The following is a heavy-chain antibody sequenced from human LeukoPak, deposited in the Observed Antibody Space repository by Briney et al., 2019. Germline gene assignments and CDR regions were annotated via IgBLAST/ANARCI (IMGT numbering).Heavy chain of an antibody. CDR3: TKDISLRRYFDWPVSEFDF. D-gene: IGHD3-9*01. CDR2: INWNGGFI. J-gene: IGHJ4*02. CDR1: GFKFDDYA. Sequence: HPDWSLRLSCTASGFKFDDYAMHWVRQAPGKGLEWVSGINWNGGFIGYADSVRGRFTISRDNAKNSLYLQMNSLRAEDRALYYCTKDISLRRYFDWPVSEFDFWGQGTLVTVSS. V-gene: IGHV3-9*01.